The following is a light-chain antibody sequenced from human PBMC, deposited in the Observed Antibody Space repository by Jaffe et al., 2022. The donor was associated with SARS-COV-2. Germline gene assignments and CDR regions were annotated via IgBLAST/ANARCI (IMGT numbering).Light chain of an antibody. CDR2: NDN. CDR1: SSNIGSNT. J-gene: IGLJ1*01. Sequence: QSVLTQPPSASGTPGQRVTISCSGSSSNIGSNTLNWYQQLPGAAPKLLIYNDNQRPSGVPDRFSGSKSGTSASLAISEIQSEDEADYYCAAWDASRKGPLVFGTGTKVTVL. CDR3: AAWDASRKGPLV. V-gene: IGLV1-44*01.